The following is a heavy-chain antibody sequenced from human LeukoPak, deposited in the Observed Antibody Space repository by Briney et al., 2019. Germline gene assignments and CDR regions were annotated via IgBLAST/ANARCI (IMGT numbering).Heavy chain of an antibody. V-gene: IGHV3-53*01. CDR2: IYSGGTT. D-gene: IGHD3-10*01. Sequence: GGSLRLSCAASGLTFSDYYMTWVRQVPGKGLEWVSLIYSGGTTYYADSVKGRFTISRDNSKNTLYLQMNSLRVEDTAVYYCASGEWPQNYWGQGTLVTVSS. J-gene: IGHJ4*02. CDR3: ASGEWPQNY. CDR1: GLTFSDYY.